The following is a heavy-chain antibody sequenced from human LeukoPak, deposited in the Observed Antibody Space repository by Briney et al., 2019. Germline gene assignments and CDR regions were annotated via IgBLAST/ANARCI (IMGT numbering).Heavy chain of an antibody. J-gene: IGHJ1*01. CDR3: TTEPRD. CDR1: GFKFKDAW. Sequence: GGSLRLSCAASGFKFKDAWMSCVRQAPGKGLEWVGRIKSKTDGETTDYAAAVTGRFTISRDDSKNSLYLQMNSLKTEDTAVYYCTTEPRDWGQGTLVTVSS. CDR2: IKSKTDGETT. V-gene: IGHV3-15*01.